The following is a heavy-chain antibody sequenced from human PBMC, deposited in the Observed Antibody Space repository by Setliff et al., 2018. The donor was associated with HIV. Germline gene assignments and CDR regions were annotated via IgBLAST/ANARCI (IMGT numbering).Heavy chain of an antibody. D-gene: IGHD3-10*01. CDR1: GYTFTAYY. CDR2: INPYSGGT. V-gene: IGHV1-2*04. J-gene: IGHJ3*02. Sequence: GASVKVSCKASGYTFTAYYIHWVQQAPGQGLEWMGWINPYSGGTNYAQNFQGWVTMTRDTSITTAYMELSRLTSDDTALYFCVREVRAAYKGPLWFGQSDPRPDTFDIWGQGTMVTV. CDR3: VREVRAAYKGPLWFGQSDPRPDTFDI.